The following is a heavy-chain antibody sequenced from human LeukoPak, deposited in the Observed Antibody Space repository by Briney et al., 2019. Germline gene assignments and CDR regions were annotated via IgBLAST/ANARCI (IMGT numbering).Heavy chain of an antibody. Sequence: GGSLRLSCAASGFTFSSYSMNWVRQAPGKGLEWVSSISSSSSYIYYADSVKSRFTISRDNAKNSLYLQMNSLRAEDTAVYYCARDGGSGSYYNLWGQGTLVTVSS. CDR1: GFTFSSYS. D-gene: IGHD3-10*01. V-gene: IGHV3-21*01. CDR3: ARDGGSGSYYNL. J-gene: IGHJ5*02. CDR2: ISSSSSYI.